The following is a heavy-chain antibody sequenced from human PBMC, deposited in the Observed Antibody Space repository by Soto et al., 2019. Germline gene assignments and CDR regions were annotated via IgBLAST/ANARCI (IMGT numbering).Heavy chain of an antibody. CDR3: ATYSSGTYGVFDY. CDR1: GFTFSTYA. J-gene: IGHJ4*02. Sequence: EVQLLESGGGLVQPGGSLRLSCAASGFTFSTYAMSWVRQAPGKGLECVSVISDSGGGTFYADSVKGRFTISRDNSKNTLYLQMNSLRAEDTAVYYCATYSSGTYGVFDYWGQGTLVTVSS. D-gene: IGHD6-19*01. CDR2: ISDSGGGT. V-gene: IGHV3-23*01.